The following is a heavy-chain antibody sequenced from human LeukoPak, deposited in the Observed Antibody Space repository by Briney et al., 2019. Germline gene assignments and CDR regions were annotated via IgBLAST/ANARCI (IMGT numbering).Heavy chain of an antibody. CDR2: IHHSGST. CDR3: ARVNWNPDY. J-gene: IGHJ4*02. Sequence: SETLSLTCAVSVYSISRGYHWGWIRQPPGKGLEWIGSIHHSGSTYYNSSLKSRVTISVDTSKNQFSLKVSSVTAADTAVYYCARVNWNPDYWGQGTLVTVSS. D-gene: IGHD1-1*01. CDR1: VYSISRGYH. V-gene: IGHV4-38-2*01.